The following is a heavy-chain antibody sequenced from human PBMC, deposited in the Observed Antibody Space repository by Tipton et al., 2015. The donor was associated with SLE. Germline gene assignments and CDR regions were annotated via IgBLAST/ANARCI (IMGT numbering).Heavy chain of an antibody. V-gene: IGHV4-38-2*02. CDR1: GYSIRNGYY. J-gene: IGHJ4*02. CDR3: AREYIGYDYRTFDL. CDR2: IHHSGIT. Sequence: TLSLTCNVSGYSIRNGYYWGWIRQAPGKGLEWTGTIHHSGITYYNPSLKSRVTISVDTSKNQFSLKLRSVTAADTAVYYCAREYIGYDYRTFDLWVQVTLVTVSS. D-gene: IGHD5-12*01.